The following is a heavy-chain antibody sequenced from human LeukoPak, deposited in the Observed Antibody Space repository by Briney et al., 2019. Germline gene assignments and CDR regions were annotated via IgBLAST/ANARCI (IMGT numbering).Heavy chain of an antibody. CDR1: GYTFTSYG. Sequence: GASVKVSCKASGYTFTSYGISWVRQAPGQGLEWMGWISAYNGNTNYAQKLQGRVTMTTDTSTGTAYMELRSLRSDDTAVYYCARGDLEWEPDPNWFDPWGQGTLVTVSS. J-gene: IGHJ5*02. V-gene: IGHV1-18*01. D-gene: IGHD1-26*01. CDR3: ARGDLEWEPDPNWFDP. CDR2: ISAYNGNT.